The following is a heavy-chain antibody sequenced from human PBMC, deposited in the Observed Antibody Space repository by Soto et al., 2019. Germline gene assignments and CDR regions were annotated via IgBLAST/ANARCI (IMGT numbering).Heavy chain of an antibody. D-gene: IGHD2-8*02. Sequence: QVQLVQSGAEVREPGASVKVSCKASGYTFTTYDINWVRQATGQGLEWMGWMKPDSGVTGYGQKFQGRVALTRNPPTSTPYMERSALNSENTAVFFCAAFAGGGQGTLVTVPS. CDR2: MKPDSGVT. CDR1: GYTFTTYD. CDR3: AAFAG. J-gene: IGHJ4*02. V-gene: IGHV1-8*01.